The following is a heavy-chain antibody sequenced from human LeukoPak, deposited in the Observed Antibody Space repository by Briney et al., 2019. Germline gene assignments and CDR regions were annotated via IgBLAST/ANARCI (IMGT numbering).Heavy chain of an antibody. D-gene: IGHD6-6*01. Sequence: ASVKVSCMASGYTFTSYAMNWVRQAPGQGLEWMGWINTNTGNPTYAQGFTGRFVFSLDTSVSTAYLQISSLKAEDTAVYYCARGRAARPTYYYYYMDVWGKGTTVTVSS. CDR1: GYTFTSYA. J-gene: IGHJ6*03. V-gene: IGHV7-4-1*02. CDR2: INTNTGNP. CDR3: ARGRAARPTYYYYYMDV.